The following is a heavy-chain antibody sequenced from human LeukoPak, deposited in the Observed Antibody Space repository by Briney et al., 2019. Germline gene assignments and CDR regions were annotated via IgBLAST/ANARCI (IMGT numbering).Heavy chain of an antibody. CDR2: IWYDGSNK. CDR3: GRVPPHYDFWSGYLVRGAFDL. Sequence: PGRSLRLSCAASGFTFSSYGMHWVRQAPGKGLEWVAVIWYDGSNKYYADSVKGRFTISRDNSKNTLYLQMNSLRAEDTAVYYCGRVPPHYDFWSGYLVRGAFDLWGQGTIV. CDR1: GFTFSSYG. V-gene: IGHV3-33*01. J-gene: IGHJ3*01. D-gene: IGHD3-3*01.